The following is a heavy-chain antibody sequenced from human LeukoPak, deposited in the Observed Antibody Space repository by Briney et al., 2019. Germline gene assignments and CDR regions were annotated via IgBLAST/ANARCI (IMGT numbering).Heavy chain of an antibody. CDR1: GFAFSRYG. CDR3: ARGRGSSWYFDY. D-gene: IGHD6-13*01. V-gene: IGHV3-33*01. J-gene: IGHJ4*02. CDR2: IWDDGSNQ. Sequence: GRSLRLSCAASGFAFSRYGMHWVRQAPGKGLEWVAVIWDDGSNQKYADSVKGRFTISRDNSKNTLYLQMNSLRGEDTAVYYCARGRGSSWYFDYWGQGTLVTVSS.